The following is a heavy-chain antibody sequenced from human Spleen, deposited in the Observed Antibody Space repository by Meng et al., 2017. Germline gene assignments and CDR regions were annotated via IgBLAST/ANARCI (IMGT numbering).Heavy chain of an antibody. V-gene: IGHV4-31*03. J-gene: IGHJ4*02. CDR3: AGFSSSWLDY. D-gene: IGHD6-13*01. Sequence: SETLSLTCTVSGGSISSGGYYWSWIRQHPGKGLEWIGYIYYSGSTYYNPSLKSRVTISVDTSKNQFSLKLTSVTAADTAVYYCAGFSSSWLDYWGQGRLVTVYS. CDR1: GGSISSGGYY. CDR2: IYYSGST.